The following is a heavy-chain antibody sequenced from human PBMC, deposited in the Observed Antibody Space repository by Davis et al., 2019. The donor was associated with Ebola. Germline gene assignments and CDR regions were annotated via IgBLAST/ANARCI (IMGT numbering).Heavy chain of an antibody. D-gene: IGHD6-19*01. V-gene: IGHV4-59*01. CDR3: ARDGGSGWPNWFDP. CDR1: GGSISSYY. CDR2: IYYSGST. J-gene: IGHJ5*02. Sequence: PSETLSLTCTVSGGSISSYYWSWIRQPPGKGLEWIGYIYYSGSTNYNPSLKSRVTISVDTSKNQFSLKLSSVTAADTAVYYCARDGGSGWPNWFDPWDQGTLVTVSS.